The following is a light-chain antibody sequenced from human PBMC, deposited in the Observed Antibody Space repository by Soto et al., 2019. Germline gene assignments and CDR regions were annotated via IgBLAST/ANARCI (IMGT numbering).Light chain of an antibody. CDR2: DAS. J-gene: IGKJ2*01. CDR1: QSIISNF. V-gene: IGKV3-20*01. CDR3: QQTFHSPRT. Sequence: IVLTQSPGTLSLSPGETASLSCWASQSIISNFLVWYQQRRGQPPRLLIYDASRRASGIPARFTGSGSGTAFTLTISRLEPEDSAVYYCQQTFHSPRTFGQGTRLEI.